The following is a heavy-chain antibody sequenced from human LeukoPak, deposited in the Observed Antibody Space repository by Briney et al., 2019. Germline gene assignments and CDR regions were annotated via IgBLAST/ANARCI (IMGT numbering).Heavy chain of an antibody. J-gene: IGHJ4*02. Sequence: SETLSLTCAVYGGSFSGYYWSWIRQPPGKGLEWIGEINHSGSTNYNPSLKSRVTISVDTSKNQFSLKLSSVTAADTAVYYCARGWGYFDYWGQGTLVTVSS. CDR3: ARGWGYFDY. CDR2: INHSGST. V-gene: IGHV4-34*01. CDR1: GGSFSGYY. D-gene: IGHD7-27*01.